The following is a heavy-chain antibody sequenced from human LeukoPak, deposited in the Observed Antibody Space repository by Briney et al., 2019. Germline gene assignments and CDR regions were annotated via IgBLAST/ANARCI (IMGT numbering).Heavy chain of an antibody. CDR3: ARITGTQFDP. CDR1: VFTVSIKY. CDR2: IYSGGNT. J-gene: IGHJ5*02. V-gene: IGHV3-66*01. D-gene: IGHD1-7*01. Sequence: GGPLRLSCAASVFTVSIKYMRWGRRAPGKGLEWVSVIYSGGNTYYAGSVKGRFTISRDNSKNTVYLQMNSLRGEDTAVYYCARITGTQFDPWGQGTLVTVSS.